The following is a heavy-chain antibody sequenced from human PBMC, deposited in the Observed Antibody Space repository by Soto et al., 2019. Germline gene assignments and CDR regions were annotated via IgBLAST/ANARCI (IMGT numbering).Heavy chain of an antibody. V-gene: IGHV3-30-3*01. CDR3: ARDHRVYYDSSGYTPGQFYYYGMDV. CDR2: ISYDGSNK. CDR1: GFTFSSYA. Sequence: GGSLRLSCAASGFTFSSYAMHWVRQAPGKGLEWVAVISYDGSNKYYADSVKGRFTISRDNSKNTLYLQMNSLRAEDTAVYYCARDHRVYYDSSGYTPGQFYYYGMDVWGQGTTVTVSS. D-gene: IGHD3-22*01. J-gene: IGHJ6*02.